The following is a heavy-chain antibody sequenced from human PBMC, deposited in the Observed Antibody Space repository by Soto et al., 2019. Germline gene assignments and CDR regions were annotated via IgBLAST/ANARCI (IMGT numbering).Heavy chain of an antibody. CDR3: ARGGGVGVAGAAAFDM. CDR1: GYPVTAYY. Sequence: QLHLVQSGAVVKKPGASVTVSCSASGYPVTAYYMHWVRQAPGRGLEWMGGINPATGAAKYTPSFLGRITTARDSSRKTVFMELRALTSENAAVFYFARGGGVGVAGAAAFDMWGQGTLVTVS. CDR2: INPATGAA. V-gene: IGHV1-2*02. D-gene: IGHD3-3*01. J-gene: IGHJ3*02.